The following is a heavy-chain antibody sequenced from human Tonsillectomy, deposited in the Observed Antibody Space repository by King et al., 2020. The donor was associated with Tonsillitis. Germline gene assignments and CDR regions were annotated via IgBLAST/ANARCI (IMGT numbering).Heavy chain of an antibody. CDR2: IYSSGST. CDR3: AREVFL. V-gene: IGHV4-31*03. Sequence: VQLQESGPGLVKPSQTLSLTCIVSGDSINSGDNYWSWLRQHPGKGLEWIGNIYSSGSTYYNPSLKSRVSMSVDTSKNQFSLNLRSVTAADTAVYYCAREVFLWGQGTLVTVSS. D-gene: IGHD2/OR15-2a*01. CDR1: GDSINSGDNY. J-gene: IGHJ4*02.